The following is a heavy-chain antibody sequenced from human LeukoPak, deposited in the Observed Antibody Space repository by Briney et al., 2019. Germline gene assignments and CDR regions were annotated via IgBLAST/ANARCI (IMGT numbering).Heavy chain of an antibody. Sequence: SETLSLTCTVSGGSVSSGSYYWSWIRQPPGKGLEWIGYIYYGGSTNYNPSLKSRVTISVDTSKNQFSLKLSSVTAADTAVYYCAGRGDSLDYWGQGTLVTVSS. J-gene: IGHJ4*02. V-gene: IGHV4-61*01. CDR3: AGRGDSLDY. CDR2: IYYGGST. D-gene: IGHD2-21*02. CDR1: GGSVSSGSYY.